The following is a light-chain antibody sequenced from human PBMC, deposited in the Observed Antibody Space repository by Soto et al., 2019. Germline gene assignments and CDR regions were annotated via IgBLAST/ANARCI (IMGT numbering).Light chain of an antibody. Sequence: DIQMTQSPSTLSGSVGERVTITCRASQTISSWLAWYQQKPGKAPKLLIYKASTLKSGVPSRFSGSGSGTEFTLTISSLQPEDFATYYCLLDFRYFWAFGQGTKVDIK. CDR3: LLDFRYFWA. CDR2: KAS. CDR1: QTISSW. J-gene: IGKJ1*01. V-gene: IGKV1-5*03.